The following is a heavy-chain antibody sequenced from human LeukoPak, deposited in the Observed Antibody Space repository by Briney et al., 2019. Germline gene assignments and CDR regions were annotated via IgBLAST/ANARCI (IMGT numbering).Heavy chain of an antibody. CDR3: ARVRTGTTNWFDP. CDR1: GSTFSSYN. CDR2: ISYDGSNK. J-gene: IGHJ5*02. D-gene: IGHD1-1*01. V-gene: IGHV3-30-3*01. Sequence: GGSLRLSCVASGSTFSSYNMHWVRQAPGKGLEWVAVISYDGSNKYYADSVKGRSTISRDNSKNTLYLQVNSLRAEDTAVYYCARVRTGTTNWFDPWGQGTLVTVSS.